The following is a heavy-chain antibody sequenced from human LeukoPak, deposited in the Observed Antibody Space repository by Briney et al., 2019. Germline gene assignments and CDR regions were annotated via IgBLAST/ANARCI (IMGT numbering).Heavy chain of an antibody. Sequence: TGGSLRLSCAASGFTFSSYAMSWVRQAPGKGLEWVSAISGSGSSTYYADSVKGRFTISGDNSKNTLYLQMNSLRAEDTAVYYCARVQRYSSGWFDAFDIWGQGTMVTVSS. D-gene: IGHD6-19*01. CDR2: ISGSGSST. CDR3: ARVQRYSSGWFDAFDI. J-gene: IGHJ3*02. V-gene: IGHV3-23*01. CDR1: GFTFSSYA.